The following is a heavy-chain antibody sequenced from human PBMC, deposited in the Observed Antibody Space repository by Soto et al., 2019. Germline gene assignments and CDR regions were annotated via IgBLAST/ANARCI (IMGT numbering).Heavy chain of an antibody. D-gene: IGHD3-9*01. CDR1: GGSISSYY. V-gene: IGHV4-59*08. CDR3: ASLADFDSRGPSLDP. CDR2: IYYSGST. Sequence: SETLSLTCTVSGGSISSYYWSWIRQPPGKGLEWIGYIYYSGSTNYNPSLKSRVTISVDTSKNQFSLKLSSVTSADTAVYYCASLADFDSRGPSLDPWGQGTLVPVSS. J-gene: IGHJ5*02.